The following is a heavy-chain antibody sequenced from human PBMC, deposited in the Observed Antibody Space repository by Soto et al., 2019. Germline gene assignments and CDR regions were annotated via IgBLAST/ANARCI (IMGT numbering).Heavy chain of an antibody. J-gene: IGHJ3*02. CDR3: TRAIRLSGDAFDI. D-gene: IGHD3-3*01. CDR2: IRTAAYGGTT. CDR1: GFTLSDYP. Sequence: GVLRLSCSTSGFTLSDYPMSWFRQAPGKGLEWVAYIRTAAYGGTTEYAASVKDRFTISRDDSERTASLQMSSLRTEDTAMYYCTRAIRLSGDAFDIWGHWTMVTVSS. V-gene: IGHV3-49*03.